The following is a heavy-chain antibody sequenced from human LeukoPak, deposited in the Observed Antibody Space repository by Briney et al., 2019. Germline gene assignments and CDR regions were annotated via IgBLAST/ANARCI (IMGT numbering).Heavy chain of an antibody. Sequence: ASVKVSCKASGYTFTGYYMHWVRQAPGQGLEWMGWINPNSGGTNYAQKFQGRVTITRNTSISTAYMELSSLRSEDTAVYYCARGEYCSGGSCYPPYYYYYMDVWGKGTTVTVSS. D-gene: IGHD2-15*01. J-gene: IGHJ6*03. V-gene: IGHV1-2*02. CDR2: INPNSGGT. CDR1: GYTFTGYY. CDR3: ARGEYCSGGSCYPPYYYYYMDV.